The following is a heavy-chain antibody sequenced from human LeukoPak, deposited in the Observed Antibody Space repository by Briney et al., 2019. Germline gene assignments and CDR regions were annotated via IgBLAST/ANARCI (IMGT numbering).Heavy chain of an antibody. CDR2: INHSGST. Sequence: PSETLSLTCTVSGGSISSGDYYWTWIRQPPGKGPEWIGEINHSGSTNYNPSLKSRVTISRDTSKNQFSLRLTSVTAADTAVYYCAREDSGTSGYVFDPWGQGTLVTVSS. D-gene: IGHD3-22*01. V-gene: IGHV4-61*08. CDR1: GGSISSGDYY. CDR3: AREDSGTSGYVFDP. J-gene: IGHJ5*02.